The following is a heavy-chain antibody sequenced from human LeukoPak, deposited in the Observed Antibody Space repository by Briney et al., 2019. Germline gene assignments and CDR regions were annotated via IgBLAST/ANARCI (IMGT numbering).Heavy chain of an antibody. CDR1: GNTFTGYY. CDR3: AYGSSGYSEYAFDI. J-gene: IGHJ3*02. D-gene: IGHD3-22*01. CDR2: INPNSGGT. Sequence: ASVKVSCKASGNTFTGYYMHWVRQAPGQGLEWMGWINPNSGGTNYAQKFQGRVTMTRDTSISTAYMELSRLRSDDTAVYYCAYGSSGYSEYAFDIWGQGTMVTVSS. V-gene: IGHV1-2*02.